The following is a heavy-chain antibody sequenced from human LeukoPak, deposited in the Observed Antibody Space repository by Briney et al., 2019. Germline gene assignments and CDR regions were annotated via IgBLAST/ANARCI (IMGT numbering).Heavy chain of an antibody. CDR3: AKANYYDSSFDY. J-gene: IGHJ4*02. V-gene: IGHV3-30*02. CDR2: IRYDGSNK. D-gene: IGHD3-22*01. Sequence: GGSLRLSCAASGFTFSSYGMHWVRQAPGKGLEWVAFIRYDGSNKYYADSVKGRFTISRDNSKNTLYLQMNSLRAEDTAVYYCAKANYYDSSFDYWGQGTLVTVSS. CDR1: GFTFSSYG.